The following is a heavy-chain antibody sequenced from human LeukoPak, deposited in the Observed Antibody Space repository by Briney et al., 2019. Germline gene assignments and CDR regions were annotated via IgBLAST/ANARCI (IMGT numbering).Heavy chain of an antibody. CDR2: IYHSGST. J-gene: IGHJ4*02. Sequence: SETLSLTCAVSGGSISSGGYSWSWIRQPPGKGLEWIGYIYHSGSTYYNPSLKSRVTISVDRSKNQFSLKLSSVAAADTAVYYCARGIAVAGTPFDYWGQGTLVTVSS. V-gene: IGHV4-30-2*01. D-gene: IGHD6-19*01. CDR1: GGSISSGGYS. CDR3: ARGIAVAGTPFDY.